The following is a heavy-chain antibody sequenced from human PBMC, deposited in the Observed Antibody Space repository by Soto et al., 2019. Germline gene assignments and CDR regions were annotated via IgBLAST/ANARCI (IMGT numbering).Heavy chain of an antibody. D-gene: IGHD2-15*01. CDR2: IYYSGST. V-gene: IGHV4-59*01. J-gene: IGHJ6*02. CDR3: ARGIRGYCSGGSCNYDFYYVGMDV. Sequence: SETLSLTCTVSGGSISSYYWSWIRQPPGKGLEWIGYIYYSGSTNYNPSLKSRVTISVDTSKNQFSLKLSSVTAADTAVYYCARGIRGYCSGGSCNYDFYYVGMDVWGQGTTVTVSS. CDR1: GGSISSYY.